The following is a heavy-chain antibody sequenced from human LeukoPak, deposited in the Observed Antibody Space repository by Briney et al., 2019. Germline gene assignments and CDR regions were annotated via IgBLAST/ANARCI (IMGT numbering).Heavy chain of an antibody. CDR1: GYTFTGYY. V-gene: IGHV1-2*02. Sequence: GASVKVSCKASGYTFTGYYMHWVRQAPGQGLEWMGWINPNSGGTNYAQKFQGRVTMTRDTSISTAYMELSRLKSDDTAVYYRARGRRDSYGVYYYYYMDVWGKGTTVTVSS. D-gene: IGHD5-18*01. J-gene: IGHJ6*03. CDR3: ARGRRDSYGVYYYYYMDV. CDR2: INPNSGGT.